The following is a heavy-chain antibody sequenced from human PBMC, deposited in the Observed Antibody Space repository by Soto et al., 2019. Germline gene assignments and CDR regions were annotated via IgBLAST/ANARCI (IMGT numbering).Heavy chain of an antibody. J-gene: IGHJ6*02. D-gene: IGHD3-10*01. V-gene: IGHV5-10-1*01. CDR3: ARRSTMVRGVIDYYYGMAV. Sequence: GESLKISCKGSGYSFTSYWISWVRQMPGKGLEWMGRIDPSDSYTNYSPSFQGHVTISADKSISTAYLQWSSLKASDTAMYYCARRSTMVRGVIDYYYGMAVWGQGTTVTVSS. CDR2: IDPSDSYT. CDR1: GYSFTSYW.